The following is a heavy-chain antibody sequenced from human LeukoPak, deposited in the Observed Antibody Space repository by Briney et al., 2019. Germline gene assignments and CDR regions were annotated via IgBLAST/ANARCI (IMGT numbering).Heavy chain of an antibody. CDR1: GFTFSSYW. Sequence: GGSLRLSCAASGFTFSSYWMSWVRQAPGKGLEWVANIKQDGSEKYYLDSVKGRFTISRDNTNNSLHLQMNSLRDEDTAVYYCARMVGSGWSRSSNWFDPWGQGTLVTVSS. J-gene: IGHJ5*02. CDR2: IKQDGSEK. D-gene: IGHD6-19*01. CDR3: ARMVGSGWSRSSNWFDP. V-gene: IGHV3-7*01.